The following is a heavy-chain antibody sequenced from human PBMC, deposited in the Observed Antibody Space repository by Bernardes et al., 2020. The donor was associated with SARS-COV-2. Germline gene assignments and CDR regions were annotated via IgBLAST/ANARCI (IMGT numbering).Heavy chain of an antibody. CDR1: GYTLTELS. Sequence: ASVKVSCKVSGYTLTELSMHWVRQAPGKGLEWMGGFDPEDGETIYAQKFQGRVTMTEDTSTDTAYMELSSLRSEDTAVYYCATAPPKLTTFKDIVVVPAALTYYYYYGMDVWGQGTTVTVSS. CDR3: ATAPPKLTTFKDIVVVPAALTYYYYYGMDV. V-gene: IGHV1-24*01. CDR2: FDPEDGET. J-gene: IGHJ6*02. D-gene: IGHD2-2*01.